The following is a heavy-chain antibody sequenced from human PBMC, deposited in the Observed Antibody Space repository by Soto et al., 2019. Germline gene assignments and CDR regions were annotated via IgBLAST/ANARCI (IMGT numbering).Heavy chain of an antibody. D-gene: IGHD1-26*01. CDR1: GDSVSSNSAA. Sequence: PSQTLSLTCALSGDSVSSNSAAWNWIRQSPSRGLEWLGRTYYRSKWYNDYAVSVKSRITINPDTSKNQFSLQLNSVTPEDTAVYYCARSNGASYTYYYGMDVWGQGTTVTVSS. V-gene: IGHV6-1*01. CDR3: ARSNGASYTYYYGMDV. CDR2: TYYRSKWYN. J-gene: IGHJ6*02.